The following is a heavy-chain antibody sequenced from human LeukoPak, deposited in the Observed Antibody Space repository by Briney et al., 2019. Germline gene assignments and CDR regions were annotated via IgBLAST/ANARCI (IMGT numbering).Heavy chain of an antibody. CDR3: TTETDIVYFDY. CDR1: EFTSINAG. V-gene: IGHV3-15*01. CDR2: IKSKTDGGTT. Sequence: GGPRRPSGAPPEFTSINAGWSGSGQAPGKGREWFGRIKSKTDGGTTDYAAPVKGRFTISRDDSKNTLYLQMNSLKTEDTAVYYCTTETDIVYFDYWGQGTLVTVSS. D-gene: IGHD3-16*02. J-gene: IGHJ4*02.